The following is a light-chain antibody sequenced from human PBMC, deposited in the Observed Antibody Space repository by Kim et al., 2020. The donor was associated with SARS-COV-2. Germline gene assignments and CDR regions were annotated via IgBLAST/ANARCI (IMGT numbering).Light chain of an antibody. V-gene: IGLV3-1*01. CDR3: QAWDSSTVV. CDR2: QDA. J-gene: IGLJ2*01. CDR1: KLGDKY. Sequence: SYELTQPPSVSVSPGLTASITCSGDKLGDKYVCWYQQKPGQSPALVIYQDAKRPSGIPERFSGSNSGNTATLTISGTQAMDEADYYCQAWDSSTVVFGGGTQLTVL.